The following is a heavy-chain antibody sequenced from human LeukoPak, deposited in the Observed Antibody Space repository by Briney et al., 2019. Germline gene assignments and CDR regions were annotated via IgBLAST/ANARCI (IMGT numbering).Heavy chain of an antibody. J-gene: IGHJ6*02. CDR1: GGSISSYY. CDR3: ARDPYYCYGMDV. V-gene: IGHV4-59*01. CDR2: IYYSGST. Sequence: SETLSLTCTVSGGSISSYYWSWIWQPPGKGLEWIGYIYYSGSTNYNPSLKSRVTISVDTSKNQFSLKLSSVTAADTAVYYCARDPYYCYGMDVWGQGTTVTVSS.